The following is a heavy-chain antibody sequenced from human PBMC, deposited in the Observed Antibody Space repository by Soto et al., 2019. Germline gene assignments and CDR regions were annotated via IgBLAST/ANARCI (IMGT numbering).Heavy chain of an antibody. CDR1: GGTFSSYT. CDR3: ARGKVGATRGWFDP. J-gene: IGHJ5*02. Sequence: QVQLVQSGAEVKKPGSSVKVSCKASGGTFSSYTISWVRQAPGQGLEWMGRIIPILGIANYAQKFQGRVTITADKSTSTAYMELSSLRSEDTAVYYCARGKVGATRGWFDPWGQGTLVTVSS. V-gene: IGHV1-69*02. CDR2: IIPILGIA. D-gene: IGHD1-26*01.